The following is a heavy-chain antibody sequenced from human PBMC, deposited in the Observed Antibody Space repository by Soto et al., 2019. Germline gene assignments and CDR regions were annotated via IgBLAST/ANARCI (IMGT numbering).Heavy chain of an antibody. V-gene: IGHV1-24*01. J-gene: IGHJ6*02. D-gene: IGHD3-22*01. CDR1: GDTLTELS. CDR3: ATEWKGSSGYKVYGMDV. CDR2: FDPEDGET. Sequence: GASVKVSCKFSGDTLTELSMHWVRQAPGKGLEWMGGFDPEDGETIYAQKFQGRVTMTEDTSTDTAYMELSSLRSEDTAVYYCATEWKGSSGYKVYGMDVWGQGTTVTVSS.